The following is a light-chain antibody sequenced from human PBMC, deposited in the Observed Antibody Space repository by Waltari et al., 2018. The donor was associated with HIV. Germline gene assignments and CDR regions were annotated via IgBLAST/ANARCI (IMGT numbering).Light chain of an antibody. Sequence: DIQMTQSPSSLSASVGDRITITCRTSQNIGKDLNWYQQKPGTAPKVLIFAASSLHSGVPSRFSGGGSGTDFTLTISSLQPEDFATYYCQQTYLTTFTFGPGTNVDFK. V-gene: IGKV1-39*01. CDR1: QNIGKD. J-gene: IGKJ3*01. CDR2: AAS. CDR3: QQTYLTTFT.